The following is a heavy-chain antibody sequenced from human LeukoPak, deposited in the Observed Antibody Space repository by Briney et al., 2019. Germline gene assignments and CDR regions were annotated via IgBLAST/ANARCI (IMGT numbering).Heavy chain of an antibody. J-gene: IGHJ4*02. CDR1: GYTFTGYY. D-gene: IGHD1-7*01. CDR2: INPNSGGT. CDR3: ASTKSATGTIGY. V-gene: IGHV1-2*02. Sequence: ASVKVSCKASGYTFTGYYMHWVRQAPGQGLEWIGWINPNSGGTNYAQKFQGRVIMTRDTSISTAYMELSRLRSDDTAVYYCASTKSATGTIGYWGQGTLVTVSS.